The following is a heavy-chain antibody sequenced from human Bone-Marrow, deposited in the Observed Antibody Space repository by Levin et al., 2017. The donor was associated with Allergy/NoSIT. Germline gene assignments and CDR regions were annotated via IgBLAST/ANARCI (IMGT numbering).Heavy chain of an antibody. CDR2: ISSDGRNE. J-gene: IGHJ6*02. CDR1: GFDFKTFG. V-gene: IGHV3-30*04. Sequence: GSLRLSCAASGFDFKTFGMHWVRQAPDKGLEWVALISSDGRNEYYPDSVKGRFTISRDNSKNTVYLQMSSPKIEDTAVYFCARDRRVEGYYYYGMDVWGQGTTVIVSS. CDR3: ARDRRVEGYYYYGMDV.